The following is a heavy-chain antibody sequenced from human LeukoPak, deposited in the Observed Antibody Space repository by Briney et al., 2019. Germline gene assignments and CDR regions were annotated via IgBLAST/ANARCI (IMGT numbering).Heavy chain of an antibody. V-gene: IGHV4-38-2*02. CDR2: IYHSGST. J-gene: IGHJ4*02. D-gene: IGHD6-13*01. Sequence: SETLSLTCTVSGYSISSGYYWGWIRQPPGKGLEWIGSIYHSGSTYYNPSLKSRVTISADTSKNQFSLKLTSVTAADTAVYYCATTRIPASQVDFWGQGTLVTVSS. CDR3: ATTRIPASQVDF. CDR1: GYSISSGYY.